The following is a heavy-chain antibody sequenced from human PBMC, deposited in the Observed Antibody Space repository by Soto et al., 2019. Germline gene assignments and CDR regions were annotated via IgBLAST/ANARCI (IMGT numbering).Heavy chain of an antibody. D-gene: IGHD1-26*01. Sequence: QVQLHESGPGLVTPSDTLSLTCTVSGGSISSYYWSLIRQPPGKGLEWIGYIYYSGSTNYNPSLKSRVTISVDTSKNQSSLKLSSVTAADTAVYYCALGDSGRPDAFYLWGQGKMVIVSS. CDR3: ALGDSGRPDAFYL. CDR1: GGSISSYY. J-gene: IGHJ3*01. V-gene: IGHV4-59*01. CDR2: IYYSGST.